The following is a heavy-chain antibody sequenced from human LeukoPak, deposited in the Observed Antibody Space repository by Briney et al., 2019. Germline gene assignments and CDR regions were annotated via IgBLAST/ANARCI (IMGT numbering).Heavy chain of an antibody. CDR1: GGSIGKTSYY. J-gene: IGHJ4*02. D-gene: IGHD3-22*01. CDR2: INHSGST. CDR3: ASRPRDSSGYHYSYYFDY. V-gene: IGHV4-39*07. Sequence: SETLSLTCTVSGGSIGKTSYYWGWLRQPPGRGLEWIGEINHSGSTNYNPSLKSRVTISVGTSKNQISLKLSSVTAADTAVYYCASRPRDSSGYHYSYYFDYWGQGTQVTVST.